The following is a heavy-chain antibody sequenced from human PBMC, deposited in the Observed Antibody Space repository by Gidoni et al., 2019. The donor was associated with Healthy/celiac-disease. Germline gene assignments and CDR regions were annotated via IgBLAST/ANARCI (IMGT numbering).Heavy chain of an antibody. V-gene: IGHV4-30-4*01. CDR1: GGSISSGDYY. CDR3: ATRPNLLSPFDY. Sequence: HVQLQESGPGLVKPSQTLSLTCTVSGGSISSGDYYCNWIRQPPGKGLEWIWYIYYSGSTYYNPSLKSRVTISVDTSKNRFSLKLNSVTAADTAVYYCATRPNLLSPFDYWGQGTLVTVSS. J-gene: IGHJ4*02. CDR2: IYYSGST.